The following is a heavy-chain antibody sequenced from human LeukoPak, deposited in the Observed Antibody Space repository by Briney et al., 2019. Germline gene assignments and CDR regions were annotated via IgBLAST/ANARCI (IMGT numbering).Heavy chain of an antibody. CDR3: ARSSITFGGVIVNPHNWFDP. CDR2: IIPIFGTA. Sequence: SVKVSCKASGGTFISYAISWVRQAPGQGLEWMGGIIPIFGTANYAQKFQGRVTITADESTSTAYMELSSLRSEDTAVYYCARSSITFGGVIVNPHNWFDPWGQGTLVTVSS. CDR1: GGTFISYA. V-gene: IGHV1-69*13. J-gene: IGHJ5*02. D-gene: IGHD3-16*02.